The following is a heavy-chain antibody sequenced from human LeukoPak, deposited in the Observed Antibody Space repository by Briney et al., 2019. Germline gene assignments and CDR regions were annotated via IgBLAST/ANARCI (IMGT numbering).Heavy chain of an antibody. CDR1: GGSISSSNW. V-gene: IGHV4-4*02. Sequence: PSGTLSLTCAVSGGSISSSNWWTWVRQPPGKGLEWIGEIYHSGSTTYNPSLESRVIMSVDKSKNQFSLKLSSVTAADTAVYYCARGPVWYYYDTTDAFDIWGQGTMVTVSS. CDR2: IYHSGST. D-gene: IGHD3-22*01. CDR3: ARGPVWYYYDTTDAFDI. J-gene: IGHJ3*02.